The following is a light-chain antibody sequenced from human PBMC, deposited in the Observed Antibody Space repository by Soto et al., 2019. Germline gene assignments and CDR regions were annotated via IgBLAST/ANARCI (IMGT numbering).Light chain of an antibody. Sequence: QSVLTQPPSASGTPGQRVTISCSGSGSNVGSNYVYWYQQLPRTAPKLVISTNNYRPSGVPDRFSGSKSGTSASLAISGLRSEDEADYYCSASDDSLSGWVFGGGTKVTVL. CDR3: SASDDSLSGWV. CDR1: GSNVGSNY. J-gene: IGLJ3*02. CDR2: TNN. V-gene: IGLV1-47*02.